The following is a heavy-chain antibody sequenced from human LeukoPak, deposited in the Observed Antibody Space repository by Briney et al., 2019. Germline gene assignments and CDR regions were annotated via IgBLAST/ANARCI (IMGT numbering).Heavy chain of an antibody. CDR3: ARNMWYTFEI. J-gene: IGHJ3*02. CDR2: IYYSGST. D-gene: IGHD1-14*01. CDR1: GGSISSYY. Sequence: SETLSLTCTFSGGSISSYYWSWIRQPPGKGLEWIGYIYYSGSTNYNPSLKSRVTISVDTSKNQFSLKLSSVTAADTAVYYCARNMWYTFEIWGERRMVTVSS. V-gene: IGHV4-59*01.